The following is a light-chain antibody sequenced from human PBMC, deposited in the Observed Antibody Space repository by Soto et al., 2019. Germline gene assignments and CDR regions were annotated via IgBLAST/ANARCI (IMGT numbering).Light chain of an antibody. CDR1: SGSVSTENY. CDR3: MLYMGRGISM. V-gene: IGLV8-61*01. Sequence: QTVVTQEPSLSVSPAGTVTLTCGLNSGSVSTENYPSWYQQTPGQTPRTLIYSTDSRSSGVPDRFSGSIVGNKAALTIAGAHADDESDYYCMLYMGRGISMFGGGTKLTVL. CDR2: STD. J-gene: IGLJ3*02.